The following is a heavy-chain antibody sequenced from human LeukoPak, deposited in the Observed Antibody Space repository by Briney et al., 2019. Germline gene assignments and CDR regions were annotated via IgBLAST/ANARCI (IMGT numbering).Heavy chain of an antibody. V-gene: IGHV3-30*02. J-gene: IGHJ4*02. CDR2: IRFDGSIQ. Sequence: QPGGSLRLSCAASGFIFSNNAMHWVRQAPGKGLEWVAFIRFDGSIQYYTHSVKGRFTISRDNSKNILFLQMNSLRAEDTALYYCVNGYSGGVWGQGTLVTVSS. CDR3: VNGYSGGV. CDR1: GFIFSNNA. D-gene: IGHD6-19*01.